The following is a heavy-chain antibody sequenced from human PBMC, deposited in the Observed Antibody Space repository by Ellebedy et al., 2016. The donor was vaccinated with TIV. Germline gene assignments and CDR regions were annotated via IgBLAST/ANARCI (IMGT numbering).Heavy chain of an antibody. CDR3: ARGLRYDSSGYYYDY. V-gene: IGHV4-34*01. J-gene: IGHJ4*02. Sequence: GSLRLSXAVYGGSFSGYYWSWIRQPPGKGLEWIGEINHSGSTNYNPSLKSRVTISVDTSKNQFSLKLSSVTAADTAVYYCARGLRYDSSGYYYDYWGQGTLVTVSS. D-gene: IGHD3-22*01. CDR2: INHSGST. CDR1: GGSFSGYY.